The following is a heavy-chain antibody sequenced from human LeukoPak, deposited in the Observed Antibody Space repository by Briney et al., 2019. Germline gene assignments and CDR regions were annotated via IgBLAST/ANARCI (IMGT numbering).Heavy chain of an antibody. J-gene: IGHJ4*02. Sequence: GGSLRLSCAASGFTFSTYAMHWVRQPPGKGLEWVSAISGSGGATYHADADSVKGRFIISRDNSKNTLYLQINSLRVENTAVYYCAKDGYNYDSSGHFDYWGQGTLVTVSS. CDR1: GFTFSTYA. CDR3: AKDGYNYDSSGHFDY. V-gene: IGHV3-23*01. D-gene: IGHD3-22*01. CDR2: ISGSGGAT.